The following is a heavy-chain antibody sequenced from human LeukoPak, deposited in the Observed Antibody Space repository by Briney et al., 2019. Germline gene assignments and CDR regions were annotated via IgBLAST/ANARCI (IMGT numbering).Heavy chain of an antibody. CDR1: GGSISSYY. Sequence: PSETLSLTCTVSGGSISSYYGSWIRQPPGKGLEWIGYIYYSGSTNYNPSLKSRVTISVDTSKNRFSLKLSSVTAVDTAVYYCARIRSWAEGFDYWGQGTLVTVSS. J-gene: IGHJ4*02. CDR3: ARIRSWAEGFDY. V-gene: IGHV4-59*01. D-gene: IGHD3-16*01. CDR2: IYYSGST.